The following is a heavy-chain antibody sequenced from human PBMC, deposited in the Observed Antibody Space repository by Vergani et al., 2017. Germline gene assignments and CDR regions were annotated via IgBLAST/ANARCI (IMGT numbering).Heavy chain of an antibody. CDR2: IIPIFGTA. V-gene: IGHV1-69*01. J-gene: IGHJ4*02. D-gene: IGHD6-19*01. CDR1: GGTFSSYA. CDR3: ARVSGSGWSLSNDD. Sequence: QVKLVQSGDEVKKPGSSVKVSCKASGGTFSSYAISWVRQATGQGLEWMGGIIPIFGTANYAQKFQGRVTTTADESTSTAYMERIRLRSEDTAVYYCARVSGSGWSLSNDDWGQGTLVTVSS.